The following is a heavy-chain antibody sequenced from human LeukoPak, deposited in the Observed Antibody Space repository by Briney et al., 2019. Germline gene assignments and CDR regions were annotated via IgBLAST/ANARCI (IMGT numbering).Heavy chain of an antibody. V-gene: IGHV1-46*01. D-gene: IGHD5-18*01. CDR1: GYTFTGYY. Sequence: ASVKVSCKASGYTFTGYYMHWVRQAPGQGLEWMGIINPSGGSTSYAQKFQGRVTMTRDMSTSTVYMELSSLRSEDTAVYYCARERGYSYGYKAFDIWGQGTMVTVSS. CDR2: INPSGGST. CDR3: ARERGYSYGYKAFDI. J-gene: IGHJ3*02.